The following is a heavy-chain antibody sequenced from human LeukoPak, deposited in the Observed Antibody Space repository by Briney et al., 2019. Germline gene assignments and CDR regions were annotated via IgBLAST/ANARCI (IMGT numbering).Heavy chain of an antibody. J-gene: IGHJ6*02. CDR3: ARDSVGDGMDV. D-gene: IGHD3-16*01. CDR1: GFTVSGNY. Sequence: PGGSLRLSCAASGFTVSGNYMSWVRQAPGKGLEWVSVIYSGGSTSYADSEKGRFTISRDNSKNTLYLEMNTLRAEDTAVYYCARDSVGDGMDVWGQGTSVIVSS. CDR2: IYSGGST. V-gene: IGHV3-53*01.